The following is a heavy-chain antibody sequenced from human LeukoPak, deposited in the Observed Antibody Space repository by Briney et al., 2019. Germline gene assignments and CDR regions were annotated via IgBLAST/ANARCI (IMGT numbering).Heavy chain of an antibody. Sequence: SETLSLTCTVSGGSISSSSYYWGWVRQPPGGGREWIGIIYYSGSTYYNPSLKSRVTLSVDTSKNQFSLKLSSVTAADTAVYYCARLIIEYSSSKVDYYYYYMDVWGKGTTVTVSS. CDR2: IYYSGST. D-gene: IGHD6-6*01. CDR3: ARLIIEYSSSKVDYYYYYMDV. CDR1: GGSISSSSYY. V-gene: IGHV4-39*01. J-gene: IGHJ6*03.